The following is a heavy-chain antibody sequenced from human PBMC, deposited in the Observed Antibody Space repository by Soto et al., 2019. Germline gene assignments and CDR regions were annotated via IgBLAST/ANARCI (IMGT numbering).Heavy chain of an antibody. CDR1: GGSFSGYY. CDR3: ASRGEIVAVPAASITDV. Sequence: SETLSLTCAVDGGSFSGYYWSWIRQPPGKGLEWIGEINHSGSTNYNPSLKSRVTISVDTSKNQFSLKLSSVTAADTAVYYCASRGEIVAVPAASITDVWGKGTTVTVSS. J-gene: IGHJ6*04. D-gene: IGHD2-2*01. V-gene: IGHV4-34*01. CDR2: INHSGST.